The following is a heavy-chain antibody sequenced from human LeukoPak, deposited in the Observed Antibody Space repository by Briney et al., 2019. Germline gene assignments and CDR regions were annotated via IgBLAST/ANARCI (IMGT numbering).Heavy chain of an antibody. CDR3: AKDKGGYEYYFDY. CDR1: GFTFDDYT. J-gene: IGHJ4*02. CDR2: ISWDGGST. V-gene: IGHV3-43*01. D-gene: IGHD5-12*01. Sequence: GGSLRLSCAASGFTFDDYTMHWVRQAPGKGLEWVSLISWDGGSTYYADPVKGRFTISRDNSKNSLYLQMNSLRTEDTALYYCAKDKGGYEYYFDYWGQGTLVTVSS.